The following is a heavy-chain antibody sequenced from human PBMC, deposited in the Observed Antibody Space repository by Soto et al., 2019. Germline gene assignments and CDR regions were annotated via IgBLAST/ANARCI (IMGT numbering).Heavy chain of an antibody. CDR1: GGSFSGYY. CDR3: ARCLCGSTELHSLFRCAFDI. D-gene: IGHD1-26*01. V-gene: IGHV4-34*01. Sequence: SETLSLTCAVYGGSFSGYYWSWIRQPPGKGLEWIGEINHSGSTNYNPSLKSRVTISVDTSKNQFSLKLSSVTAADTAVYYCARCLCGSTELHSLFRCAFDIWGQGTMVTVSS. CDR2: INHSGST. J-gene: IGHJ3*02.